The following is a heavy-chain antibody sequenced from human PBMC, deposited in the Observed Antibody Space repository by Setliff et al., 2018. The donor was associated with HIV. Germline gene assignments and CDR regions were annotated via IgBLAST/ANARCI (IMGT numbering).Heavy chain of an antibody. D-gene: IGHD3-3*01. J-gene: IGHJ4*02. Sequence: VASVKVSCKASGYSFFSYSITWVRQAPGQGLEWVGWVNCYSGDSKFPEKFQGRVTITADTSTDTAYMELSGLRSDDTAGYYCARGGPLRSLEWLLTFFDYWGQGTLVTVSS. CDR1: GYSFFSYS. CDR2: VNCYSGDS. CDR3: ARGGPLRSLEWLLTFFDY. V-gene: IGHV1-18*01.